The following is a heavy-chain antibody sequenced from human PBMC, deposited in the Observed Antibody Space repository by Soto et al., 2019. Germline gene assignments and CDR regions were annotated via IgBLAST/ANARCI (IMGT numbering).Heavy chain of an antibody. J-gene: IGHJ5*02. Sequence: QVQLQESGPGLVKPSQTLSLTCTVSGGSISSGGYYWSWIRQHPGKGLEWIGYIYYSGSTYYNPSFKKRVTISVDTSKNHFSLKLSSVTAADTAVYYCARLGAWYCSSWYPSYNWFDPWGQGTLVTVSS. D-gene: IGHD6-13*01. CDR3: ARLGAWYCSSWYPSYNWFDP. CDR2: IYYSGST. CDR1: GGSISSGGYY. V-gene: IGHV4-31*03.